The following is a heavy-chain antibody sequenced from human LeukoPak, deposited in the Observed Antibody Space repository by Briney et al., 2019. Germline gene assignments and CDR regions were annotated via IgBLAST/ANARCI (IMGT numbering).Heavy chain of an antibody. CDR3: ARGLGYYYDSSGYFGWFDP. V-gene: IGHV4-59*01. CDR2: VYYSGST. Sequence: SETLSPTCTVSGGSISSYYWSWIRQPPGKGLEWIGYVYYSGSTNYNPSLKSRVTISVDTSKNQFSLKLSSVTAADTAVYYCARGLGYYYDSSGYFGWFDPWGQGTLVTVSS. D-gene: IGHD3-22*01. J-gene: IGHJ5*02. CDR1: GGSISSYY.